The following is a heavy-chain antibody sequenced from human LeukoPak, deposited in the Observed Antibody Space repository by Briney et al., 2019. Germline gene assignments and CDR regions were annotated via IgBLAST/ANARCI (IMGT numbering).Heavy chain of an antibody. Sequence: SETLSLTCTVSGGSISSYYWSWIRQPPGKGLEWIGYIYYSGSTNYNPSLKSRVTISVDTSKNQFSLKLSSVTAAGTAVYYCASGGAVAGTPAFDYWGQGTLVTVSS. CDR2: IYYSGST. J-gene: IGHJ4*02. CDR1: GGSISSYY. CDR3: ASGGAVAGTPAFDY. V-gene: IGHV4-59*08. D-gene: IGHD6-19*01.